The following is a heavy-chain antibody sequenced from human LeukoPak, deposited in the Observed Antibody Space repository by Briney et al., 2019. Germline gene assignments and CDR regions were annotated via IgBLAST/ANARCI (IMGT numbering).Heavy chain of an antibody. CDR2: ISSSSSTI. Sequence: GGSLRLSCAASGFTFSSYSMNWVRQAPGKGLEWVSYISSSSSTIYYADSVKGRFTISRDNSKNTLYLQMNSLRAEDTAVYYCAKDRLRGYSYGHFYYFDYWGQGTLVTVSS. CDR1: GFTFSSYS. CDR3: AKDRLRGYSYGHFYYFDY. D-gene: IGHD5-18*01. J-gene: IGHJ4*02. V-gene: IGHV3-48*01.